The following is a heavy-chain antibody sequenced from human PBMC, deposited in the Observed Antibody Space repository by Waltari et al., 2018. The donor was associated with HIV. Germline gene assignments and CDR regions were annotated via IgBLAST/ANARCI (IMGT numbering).Heavy chain of an antibody. J-gene: IGHJ4*03. V-gene: IGHV4-34*02. CDR1: NGSFSGFY. D-gene: IGHD3-3*01. CDR2: INHSGST. CDR3: ARPNFKSSPGALDT. Sequence: QVHLQQWGAGLLKPSEPLSLSCAVYNGSFSGFYCTWVRRLPEKGLEWIGEINHSGSTNYNPSLKSRVTLSVDTAKNQFSLKMTSMTVADTAVYFCARPNFKSSPGALDTWGRGTLVTV.